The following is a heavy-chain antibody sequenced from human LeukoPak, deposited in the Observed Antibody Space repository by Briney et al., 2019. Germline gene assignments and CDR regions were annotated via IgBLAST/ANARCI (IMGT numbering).Heavy chain of an antibody. Sequence: PSETLSLTCTASGGSISSYYWSWIRQPPGKGLEWIGNINYSGSANSNPSLKSRATISVGMSKKHFFLDLSSVTAADTAVYYCARAVHYSGTSYHYTGVYYYFDFWGQGTLVTVSS. V-gene: IGHV4-59*01. CDR3: ARAVHYSGTSYHYTGVYYYFDF. CDR2: INYSGSA. J-gene: IGHJ4*02. CDR1: GGSISSYY. D-gene: IGHD2-8*01.